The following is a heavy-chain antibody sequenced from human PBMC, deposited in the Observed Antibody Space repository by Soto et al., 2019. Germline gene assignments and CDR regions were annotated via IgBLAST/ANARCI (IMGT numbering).Heavy chain of an antibody. Sequence: EVQLLESGGGLVQPGGSLRLSCAASGFTFSSYAMSWVHQAPGKGLEWVSAISGSGSSTYYADSVKGRFTISRDNSKNTLYLQMNSLRAEDTAVYYCAKVGYCSGGSCSEFDYWGQGTLVTVSS. CDR1: GFTFSSYA. D-gene: IGHD2-15*01. J-gene: IGHJ4*02. V-gene: IGHV3-23*01. CDR2: ISGSGSST. CDR3: AKVGYCSGGSCSEFDY.